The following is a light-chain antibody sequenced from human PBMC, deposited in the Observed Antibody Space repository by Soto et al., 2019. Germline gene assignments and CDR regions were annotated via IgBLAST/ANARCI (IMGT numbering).Light chain of an antibody. V-gene: IGKV3-20*01. Sequence: EIVFTQSPGTRSLSPGERATLSCRASQSVSSSSLAWYHKKPGQAPRLLIYGASSRAAGIPDRFSGSGSGTDFTLTISRLEPEDFAVYYCQQYGSSLTWTFGQGTKVDIK. CDR3: QQYGSSLTWT. CDR2: GAS. CDR1: QSVSSSS. J-gene: IGKJ1*01.